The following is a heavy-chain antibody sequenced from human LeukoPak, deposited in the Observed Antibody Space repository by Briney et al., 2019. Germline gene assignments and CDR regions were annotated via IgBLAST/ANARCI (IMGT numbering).Heavy chain of an antibody. CDR3: ARHSADRRDGYNIFDY. V-gene: IGHV4-61*02. CDR1: GGSISSGSYY. J-gene: IGHJ4*02. CDR2: IYTSGST. Sequence: SETLSLTCTVSGGSISSGSYYWSWIRQPAGKGLEWIGRIYTSGSTNYNPSLKSRVIISVDTSKNQFSLKLSSVTAADTAVYYCARHSADRRDGYNIFDYWGQGTLVTVSS. D-gene: IGHD5-24*01.